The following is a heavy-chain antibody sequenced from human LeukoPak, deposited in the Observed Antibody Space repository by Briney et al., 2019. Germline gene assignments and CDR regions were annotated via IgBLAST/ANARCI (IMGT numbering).Heavy chain of an antibody. CDR1: GDSIGTSGYY. CDR2: IHYIGNT. CDR3: ARVRDDYFFDY. J-gene: IGHJ4*02. Sequence: PSETLSLTCTVSGDSIGTSGYYWSWIRQHPGKGLEWIAYIHYIGNTYYNPSLESRVTMSVDTSSNQFSLNVASVTAADTAVYYCARVRDDYFFDYWGQGILVTVSS. D-gene: IGHD3-3*01. V-gene: IGHV4-31*03.